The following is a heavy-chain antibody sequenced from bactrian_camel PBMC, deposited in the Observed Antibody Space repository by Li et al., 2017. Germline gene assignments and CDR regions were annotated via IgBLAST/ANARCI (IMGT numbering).Heavy chain of an antibody. D-gene: IGHD4*01. J-gene: IGHJ4*01. Sequence: HVQLVESGGGSVQAGGSLRLSCAFSGYTYSGHCMGWFRQVPGKEREGVATLDSDDSTEYAPFVAGRFTISKDNARNTVYLQMNSLKPEDTAMYYCVADTCLRATMNWVVGVRYWGQGTQVTVS. V-gene: IGHV3S53*01. CDR1: GYTYSGHC. CDR3: VADTCLRATMNWVVGVRY. CDR2: LDSDDST.